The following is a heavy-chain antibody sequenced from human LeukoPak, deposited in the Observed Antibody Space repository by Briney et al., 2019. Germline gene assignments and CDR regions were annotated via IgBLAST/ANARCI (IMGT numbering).Heavy chain of an antibody. V-gene: IGHV3-21*01. CDR2: ISSSSTYI. Sequence: PGGSLRLSCAASGFTFSIYSMNWVRQAPGKGLEWVSSISSSSTYIYYADSVKGRFTISRDNAKNSLSLQMNGLRAEDTAVYYCARGTLVRGVIRTVDYWGQGTLVTVSS. CDR1: GFTFSIYS. J-gene: IGHJ4*02. CDR3: ARGTLVRGVIRTVDY. D-gene: IGHD3-10*01.